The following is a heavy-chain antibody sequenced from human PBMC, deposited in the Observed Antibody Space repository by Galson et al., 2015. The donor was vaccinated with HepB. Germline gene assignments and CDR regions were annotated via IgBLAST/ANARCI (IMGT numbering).Heavy chain of an antibody. Sequence: CAISGDSVSSNSAAWNRIRQSPSRGLEWLGRTYYRSKWYNDYAVSVKSRITINPDTSKNQFSLQLNSVTPEDTAVYYCARDGPDSSGWYGFPPYFDYWGQGTLVTVSS. CDR2: TYYRSKWYN. J-gene: IGHJ4*02. D-gene: IGHD6-19*01. CDR1: GDSVSSNSAA. CDR3: ARDGPDSSGWYGFPPYFDY. V-gene: IGHV6-1*01.